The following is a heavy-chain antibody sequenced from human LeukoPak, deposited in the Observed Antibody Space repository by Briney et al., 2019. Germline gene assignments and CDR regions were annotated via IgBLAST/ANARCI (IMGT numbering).Heavy chain of an antibody. CDR2: ISSSGSTI. Sequence: GGSLRLSCAASGFTFSSYEMNWVRQAPGKGLEWVSYISSSGSTIYYADSVKGRFTISTDNAKNSLYLQMNSLRAEDTAVYYCARVLETAAFDYWGQGTLVTVSS. D-gene: IGHD5-18*01. V-gene: IGHV3-48*03. CDR1: GFTFSSYE. CDR3: ARVLETAAFDY. J-gene: IGHJ4*02.